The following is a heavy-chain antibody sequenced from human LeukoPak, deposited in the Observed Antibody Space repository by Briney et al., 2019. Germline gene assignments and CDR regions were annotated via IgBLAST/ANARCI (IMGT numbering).Heavy chain of an antibody. CDR2: IKQDGSEK. D-gene: IGHD3-22*01. J-gene: IGHJ6*02. CDR3: AKAFVSGDSSGYYSYYYYGMDV. Sequence: PGGSLRLSCAASGFTFSSYWMSWVRQAPGKGLEWVANIKQDGSEKYYVDSVKGRSTISRDNAKNSLYLQMNSLRAEDTAVYYCAKAFVSGDSSGYYSYYYYGMDVWGQGTTVTVSS. CDR1: GFTFSSYW. V-gene: IGHV3-7*01.